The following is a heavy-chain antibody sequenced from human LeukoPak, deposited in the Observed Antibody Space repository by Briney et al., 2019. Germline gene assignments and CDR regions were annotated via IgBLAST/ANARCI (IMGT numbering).Heavy chain of an antibody. Sequence: SETLSLTCTVSGGSIGYYYWSWIRQPPGKGLEWIGYINYSGTTHYNPSLKSRVTISVDTSKNQFSLNLNSVTATDTAVFYCARHAREHYGTSWYDYWGQGALVTVPS. CDR3: ARHAREHYGTSWYDY. J-gene: IGHJ4*02. D-gene: IGHD6-13*01. CDR2: INYSGTT. V-gene: IGHV4-59*08. CDR1: GGSIGYYY.